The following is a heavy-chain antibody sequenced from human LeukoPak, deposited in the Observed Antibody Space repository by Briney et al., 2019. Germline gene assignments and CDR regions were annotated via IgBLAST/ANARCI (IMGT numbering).Heavy chain of an antibody. J-gene: IGHJ4*02. CDR2: ISAYNGNT. V-gene: IGHV1-18*01. CDR3: ARVRIEQQPYDY. D-gene: IGHD6-13*01. Sequence: VASVKVSCKASGYTFSSYGISWVRQAPGQGLEWMGWISAYNGNTNYAQKLQGRVTMTTDTSTSTAYMELRSLRSDDTAVYYCARVRIEQQPYDYWGQGTLVTASS. CDR1: GYTFSSYG.